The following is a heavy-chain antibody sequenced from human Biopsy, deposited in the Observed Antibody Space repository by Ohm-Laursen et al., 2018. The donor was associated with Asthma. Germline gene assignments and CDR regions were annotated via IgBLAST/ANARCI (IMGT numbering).Heavy chain of an antibody. V-gene: IGHV1-18*04. J-gene: IGHJ5*02. CDR2: ISGYNGDT. D-gene: IGHD2-15*01. CDR1: GYSFSNYA. CDR3: VRDKVVVVPGSKGPTDWFDP. Sequence: ASVKVSCKASGYSFSNYAISWVRQAPGQGLEWMGWISGYNGDTKFAQNVKGRLSLTTDTSTSTAYMELRSLTSDDTAVYYCVRDKVVVVPGSKGPTDWFDPWGQGTLVTVSS.